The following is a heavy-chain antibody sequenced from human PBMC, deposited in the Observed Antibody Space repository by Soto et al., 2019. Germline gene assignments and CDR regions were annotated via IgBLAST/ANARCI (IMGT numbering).Heavy chain of an antibody. Sequence: ASVKVSCKVSGYTLTELSMHWVRQAPGKGFEWMGGFDPEDGETIYAQKFQGRVTMTEDTSTDTAYMELSSLRSEDTAVYYCATGAPPRKYDFWSGYYTGVGGVNFDHWGQGTLVTVSS. D-gene: IGHD3-3*01. J-gene: IGHJ4*02. CDR3: ATGAPPRKYDFWSGYYTGVGGVNFDH. CDR1: GYTLTELS. V-gene: IGHV1-24*01. CDR2: FDPEDGET.